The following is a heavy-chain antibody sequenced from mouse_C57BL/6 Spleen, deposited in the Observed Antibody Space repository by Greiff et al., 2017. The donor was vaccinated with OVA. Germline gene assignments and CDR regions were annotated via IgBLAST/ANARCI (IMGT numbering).Heavy chain of an antibody. D-gene: IGHD4-1*01. V-gene: IGHV3-6*01. CDR1: GYSITSGYY. CDR2: ISYDGSN. CDR3: ARSKLVFDY. Sequence: VQLKESGPGLVKPSQSLSLTCSVTGYSITSGYYWNWIRQFPGNKLEWMGYISYDGSNNYNPSLKNRISITRDTSKNQFFLKLNSVTTEDTATYYCARSKLVFDYWGQGTTLTVSS. J-gene: IGHJ2*01.